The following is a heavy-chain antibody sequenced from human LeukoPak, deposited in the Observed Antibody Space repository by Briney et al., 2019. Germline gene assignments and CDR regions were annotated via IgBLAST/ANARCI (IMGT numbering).Heavy chain of an antibody. CDR3: AKDGSGIAVAGCDY. J-gene: IGHJ4*02. Sequence: PGGSLRLSCAASGFTFDDYAMHWVRQAPGKGLEWVSCISWNSGSIGYADSVKGRFTISRDNAKNSLYLQMNSLRAEDTALYYCAKDGSGIAVAGCDYWGQGTLVTGSS. CDR1: GFTFDDYA. D-gene: IGHD6-19*01. CDR2: ISWNSGSI. V-gene: IGHV3-9*01.